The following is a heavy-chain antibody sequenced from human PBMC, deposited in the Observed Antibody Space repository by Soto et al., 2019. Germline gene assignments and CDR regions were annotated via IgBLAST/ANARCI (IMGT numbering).Heavy chain of an antibody. J-gene: IGHJ5*02. Sequence: QVQLQESGPRLVKPSETLSLTCSVSGDSVSSGAHYWSWVRQSPGKDLEWIGYVQLTVHTYYNPSLRGRVIISVDTSKNHFSLRPNSVTAADSGVYYCAREAGGCFGDDCYRWFDPWGQGTLVTVSS. CDR1: GDSVSSGAHY. CDR2: VQLTVHT. V-gene: IGHV4-30-4*01. D-gene: IGHD2-21*02. CDR3: AREAGGCFGDDCYRWFDP.